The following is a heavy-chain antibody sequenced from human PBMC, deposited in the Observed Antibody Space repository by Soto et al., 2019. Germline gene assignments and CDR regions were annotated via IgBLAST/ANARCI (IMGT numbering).Heavy chain of an antibody. V-gene: IGHV1-8*01. CDR2: MNPNSGKT. J-gene: IGHJ4*02. CDR3: ARGDKDYDFWRIHYFDY. Sequence: QVQLVQSGAEVKKPGASVKVSCKASGYTFTSYDINWVRQATGQGLEWMGWMNPNSGKTGYAQKFQGRVTMSRNNSINTAYMELSRLRSADTAGYYCARGDKDYDFWRIHYFDYWGQGTLVTVSS. CDR1: GYTFTSYD. D-gene: IGHD3-3*01.